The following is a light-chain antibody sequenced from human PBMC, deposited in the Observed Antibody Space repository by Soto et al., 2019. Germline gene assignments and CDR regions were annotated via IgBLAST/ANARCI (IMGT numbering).Light chain of an antibody. Sequence: DIRMTQSPSSLSASVGDRVTITCRASQDIGRSFAWFQQKPGKAPKSLVYDAFSFQSGVPSRFSVSGSGTDFTLTISGLQPEDCGTYYCQQYQDYPYTFGGGTKVEIK. J-gene: IGKJ4*01. CDR1: QDIGRS. V-gene: IGKV1-16*01. CDR3: QQYQDYPYT. CDR2: DAF.